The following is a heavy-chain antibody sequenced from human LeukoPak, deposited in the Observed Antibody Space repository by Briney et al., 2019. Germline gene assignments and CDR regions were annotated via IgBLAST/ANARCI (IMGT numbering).Heavy chain of an antibody. CDR3: ARDKVPKPKYYFDY. J-gene: IGHJ4*02. Sequence: GGSLRLSCAASGFTFSSYGMSWVRQAPGKGLEWVSSISDSGTTTYYADSVKGRFTISRDNSKKTLYLQMNSLRAEDTAVYYCARDKVPKPKYYFDYWGQGTLVTVSS. CDR1: GFTFSSYG. V-gene: IGHV3-23*01. D-gene: IGHD2-2*01. CDR2: ISDSGTTT.